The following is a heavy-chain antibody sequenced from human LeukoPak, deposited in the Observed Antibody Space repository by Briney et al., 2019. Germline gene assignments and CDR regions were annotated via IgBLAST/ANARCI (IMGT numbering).Heavy chain of an antibody. CDR1: GGSFSGYY. D-gene: IGHD1-7*01. CDR3: ARGPVTGTTSLWFDP. J-gene: IGHJ5*02. CDR2: INHSGST. V-gene: IGHV4-34*01. Sequence: SETLSLTCAVYGGSFSGYYWSWIRQPPGKGLEWIGEINHSGSTNYNPSPKSRVTISVDTSKNQFSLKLSSVTAADTAVYYCARGPVTGTTSLWFDPWGQGTLVTVSS.